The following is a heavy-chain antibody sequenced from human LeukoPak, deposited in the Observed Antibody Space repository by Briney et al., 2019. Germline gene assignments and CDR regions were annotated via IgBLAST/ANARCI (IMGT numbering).Heavy chain of an antibody. CDR3: AREGGSYGYYYMDV. D-gene: IGHD1-26*01. V-gene: IGHV3-30*02. Sequence: GGSLRLSCAASGFTFSSYGMHWVRQAPGKGLEWVAFIRYDGSNKYYADSVKGRFTISRDNSKNTLYLQMNSLRAEDTAVYYCAREGGSYGYYYMDVWGKGTTVTISS. J-gene: IGHJ6*03. CDR1: GFTFSSYG. CDR2: IRYDGSNK.